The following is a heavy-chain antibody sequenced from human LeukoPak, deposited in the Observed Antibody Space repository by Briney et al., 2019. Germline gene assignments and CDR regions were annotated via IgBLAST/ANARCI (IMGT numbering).Heavy chain of an antibody. Sequence: GRSLRLSCAASGFTFSNSGMHWVRQAPGKGLEWVAIIWYDGSNKYYTDSVKGRFSISRDNSKNTLYLQMNSLRAEDTDVYYCARDRGTTSSSGWYFDPWGHGTLVTVSS. D-gene: IGHD6-6*01. V-gene: IGHV3-33*01. CDR1: GFTFSNSG. J-gene: IGHJ2*01. CDR3: ARDRGTTSSSGWYFDP. CDR2: IWYDGSNK.